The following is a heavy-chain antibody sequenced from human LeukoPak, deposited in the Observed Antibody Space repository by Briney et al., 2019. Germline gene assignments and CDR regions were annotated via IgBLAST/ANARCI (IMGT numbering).Heavy chain of an antibody. CDR3: ARGPPPDFDY. CDR1: GGSIANYY. J-gene: IGHJ4*02. V-gene: IGHV4-4*07. Sequence: PSETLSLTCAVSGGSIANYYWSWIRQPAGKGLEWIGRIYRSGSTDYNPSLQSRVTISEDTSKNQFSLRLSSVTAADTAVYYCARGPPPDFDYWGQGTLVSVSS. CDR2: IYRSGST.